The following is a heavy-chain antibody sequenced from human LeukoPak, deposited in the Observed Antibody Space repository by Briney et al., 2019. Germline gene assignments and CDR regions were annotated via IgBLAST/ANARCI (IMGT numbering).Heavy chain of an antibody. CDR3: ARRDTTGRIGRFDP. Sequence: SETLSLTCTVSGGSISGSSYYWGAIGQPPGKGLEWIASIHYSGSTYNNPSLKSRVTISVDTSKNQFSLKMSSVTAADTATYYCARRDTTGRIGRFDPWGQGTLVTVSA. CDR2: IHYSGST. V-gene: IGHV4-39*01. J-gene: IGHJ5*02. D-gene: IGHD1-1*01. CDR1: GGSISGSSYY.